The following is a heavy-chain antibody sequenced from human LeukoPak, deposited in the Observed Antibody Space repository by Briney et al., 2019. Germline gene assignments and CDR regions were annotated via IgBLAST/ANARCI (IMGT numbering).Heavy chain of an antibody. CDR2: ISKSGNNT. D-gene: IGHD4-17*01. J-gene: IGHJ4*02. Sequence: GGSLRLSCAASGFTFSSYAMTWVRQAPGKGLEWVSGISKSGNNTYYADSVAGRLTISRDNSKNTLYLQMYSLRADDTAVYYCAAAVTTGRAEHYWGQGTLVTVSS. CDR1: GFTFSSYA. CDR3: AAAVTTGRAEHY. V-gene: IGHV3-23*05.